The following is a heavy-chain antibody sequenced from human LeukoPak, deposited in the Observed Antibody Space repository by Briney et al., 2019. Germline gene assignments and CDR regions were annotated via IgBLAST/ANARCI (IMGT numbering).Heavy chain of an antibody. D-gene: IGHD1-26*01. J-gene: IGHJ3*02. CDR1: GDSVSSNSAA. CDR3: ARAITGAFDI. CDR2: TYYRSQWFN. V-gene: IGHV6-1*01. Sequence: QTLSLTCAISGDSVSSNSAAWNWIRQSPSKGLEWLGRTYYRSQWFNDYAVSVKSRVTINPDTSKNQFSLHLNSLTPEDTGVYYCARAITGAFDIWGQGTMVTVSS.